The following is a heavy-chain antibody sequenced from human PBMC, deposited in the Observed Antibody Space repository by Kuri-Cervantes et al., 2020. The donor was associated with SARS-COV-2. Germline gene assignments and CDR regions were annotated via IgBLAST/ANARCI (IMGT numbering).Heavy chain of an antibody. CDR2: ISGSGGST. Sequence: GGSLRLSCAASGFTFSSYAMSWVRQAPGKGLEWVSAISGSGGSTYYADSVKGRFTISRDNSKNTLYLQMNSPKTEDTAVYYCTSEIAAAGTNYYYYGMDVWGQGTTVTVSS. CDR3: TSEIAAAGTNYYYYGMDV. D-gene: IGHD6-13*01. CDR1: GFTFSSYA. J-gene: IGHJ6*02. V-gene: IGHV3-23*01.